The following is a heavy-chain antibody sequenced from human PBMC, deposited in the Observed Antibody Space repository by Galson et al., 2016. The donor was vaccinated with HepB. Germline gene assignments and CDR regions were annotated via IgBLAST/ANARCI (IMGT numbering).Heavy chain of an antibody. J-gene: IGHJ6*03. CDR1: GGSISSGTYY. CDR2: IYYSGST. D-gene: IGHD3-3*01. V-gene: IGHV4-31*03. Sequence: TLSLTCTVSGGSISSGTYYWTWIRQHPGKGLEWIGYIYYSGSTYYNPSLKSRATISVDTSKNQFSLKLSSVTAADTAVYYCARASSHYDFWSGYSAYSYYYMDVWGKGTTVTVSS. CDR3: ARASSHYDFWSGYSAYSYYYMDV.